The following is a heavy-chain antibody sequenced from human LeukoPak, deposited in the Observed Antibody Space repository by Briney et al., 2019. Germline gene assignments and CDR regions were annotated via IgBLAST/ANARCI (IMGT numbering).Heavy chain of an antibody. J-gene: IGHJ4*02. D-gene: IGHD5-18*01. Sequence: GGSLRLSCAASGFTFSNYAMTWVRQAPGKGLEWVSAITGSGGGKYYADSVKGRFIISRDSSENTLDLQMNSLRAEDTAVYYCAKGLQYSNLDWGQGTLVTVSS. CDR3: AKGLQYSNLD. CDR2: ITGSGGGK. V-gene: IGHV3-23*01. CDR1: GFTFSNYA.